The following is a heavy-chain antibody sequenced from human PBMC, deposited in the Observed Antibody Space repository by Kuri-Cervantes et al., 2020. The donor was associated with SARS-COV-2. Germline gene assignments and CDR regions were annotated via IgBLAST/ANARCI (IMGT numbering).Heavy chain of an antibody. Sequence: LRLSCTVSGGSISSGGYYWSWIRQPPGKGLEWIGYIYHSGSTYYNPSLKSRVTISVDRSKNQFSLKLSSVTAADTAVYFCVGIWSNYRFDYWGQGTLVTVSS. CDR2: IYHSGST. CDR3: VGIWSNYRFDY. D-gene: IGHD3-3*01. CDR1: GGSISSGGYY. V-gene: IGHV4-30-2*01. J-gene: IGHJ4*02.